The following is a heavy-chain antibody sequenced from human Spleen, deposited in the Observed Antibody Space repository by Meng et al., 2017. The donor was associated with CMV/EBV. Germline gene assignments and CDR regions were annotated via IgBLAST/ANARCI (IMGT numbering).Heavy chain of an antibody. CDR2: ISHSGSA. CDR1: SFRGYY. V-gene: IGHV4-34*01. Sequence: LSLPCVVWSFRGYYCSCIRQSPRKGLEWIGEISHSGSANYNPSLKSRVTISIDRSKNQIYLKLSSVTAADTAMYYCARLIVGATKDYWGQGTLVTVSS. J-gene: IGHJ4*02. D-gene: IGHD1-26*01. CDR3: ARLIVGATKDY.